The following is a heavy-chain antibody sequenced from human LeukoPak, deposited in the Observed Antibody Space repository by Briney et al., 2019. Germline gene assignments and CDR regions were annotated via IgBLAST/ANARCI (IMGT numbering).Heavy chain of an antibody. Sequence: GGSLRLSCEASPFIFSGHWLNWIRQAPGKGLEWVSSISSSTSYIYYADSVKGRFTISKDNAKNSLYLQMNSLRAEDTAVYYCARAGGSTVSHSDYWGQGTLVTVSS. D-gene: IGHD4-17*01. J-gene: IGHJ4*02. V-gene: IGHV3-21*01. CDR3: ARAGGSTVSHSDY. CDR2: ISSSTSYI. CDR1: PFIFSGHW.